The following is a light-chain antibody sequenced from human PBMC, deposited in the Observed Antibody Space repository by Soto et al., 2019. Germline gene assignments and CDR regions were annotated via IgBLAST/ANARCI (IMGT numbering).Light chain of an antibody. CDR3: RHYNSYLET. CDR1: QSISTW. Sequence: DIQMAQSPSTLSASVGDRVTITCRASQSISTWLAWYQQKPGKAPKLLIYMASTLECGVPSRFSGSGSGTEFTLTISSLQPDDFAPDCGRHYNSYLETFGQGTRVEIK. CDR2: MAS. J-gene: IGKJ1*01. V-gene: IGKV1-5*03.